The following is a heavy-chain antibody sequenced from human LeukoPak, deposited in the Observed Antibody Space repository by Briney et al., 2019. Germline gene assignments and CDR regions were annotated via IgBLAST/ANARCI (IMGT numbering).Heavy chain of an antibody. V-gene: IGHV1-69*01. CDR2: IIPIFGTA. J-gene: IGHJ5*02. CDR3: ARGGYQLLSRNWFDP. Sequence: ASVKVSCKASGGTFSSYAISWVRRAPGQGLEWMGGIIPIFGTANYAQKFQGGVTITADESTSTAYMELSSLRSEDMAVYYCARGGYQLLSRNWFDPWGQGTLVTVSS. CDR1: GGTFSSYA. D-gene: IGHD2-2*01.